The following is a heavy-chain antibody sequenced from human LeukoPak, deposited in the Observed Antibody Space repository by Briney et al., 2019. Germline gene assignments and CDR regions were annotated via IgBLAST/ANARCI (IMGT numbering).Heavy chain of an antibody. CDR2: IKQDGGEK. Sequence: PGGSLRLSCAASGFTFSSYWMSWVRQAPGKGLEWVANIKQDGGEKYYVDSVKGRFTISRDNAKNSLYLQMNSLRAEDTAVYYCARASHDYGDLLDAFDIWGQGTMVTVSS. J-gene: IGHJ3*02. D-gene: IGHD4-17*01. CDR1: GFTFSSYW. CDR3: ARASHDYGDLLDAFDI. V-gene: IGHV3-7*01.